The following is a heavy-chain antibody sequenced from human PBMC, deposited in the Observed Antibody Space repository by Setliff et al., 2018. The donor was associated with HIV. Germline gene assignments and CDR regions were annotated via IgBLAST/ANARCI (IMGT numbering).Heavy chain of an antibody. CDR2: ISPSDAAT. J-gene: IGHJ3*02. Sequence: ASVKVSCKASGYTFTNYYIHWIRQAPGLGLEWMGIISPSDAATNFAQNFQGRLSMTRDTSTSTFYMELSNLRSEDTAMYYCAKDVRAGLDLGPSDIWGQGTMVTVSS. D-gene: IGHD4-17*01. V-gene: IGHV1-46*01. CDR3: AKDVRAGLDLGPSDI. CDR1: GYTFTNYY.